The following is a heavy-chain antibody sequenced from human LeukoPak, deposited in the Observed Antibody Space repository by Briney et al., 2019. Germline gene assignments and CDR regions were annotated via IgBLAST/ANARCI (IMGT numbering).Heavy chain of an antibody. V-gene: IGHV4-59*13. CDR3: ARGVPAATGEAY. CDR1: GGSISSYY. Sequence: SETLSLTCTVSGGSISSYYWSWIRQPPGKGLEWIGYIYYSGSTNYNSSLKSRVTISVDTSKNQFSLKLSSVTAADTAVYYCARGVPAATGEAYWGQGTLVTVSS. J-gene: IGHJ4*02. CDR2: IYYSGST. D-gene: IGHD2-2*01.